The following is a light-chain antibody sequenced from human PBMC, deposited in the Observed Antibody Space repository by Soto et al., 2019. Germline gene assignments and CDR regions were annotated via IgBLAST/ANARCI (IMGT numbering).Light chain of an antibody. V-gene: IGLV2-14*01. CDR1: SSAVGGDNS. CDR2: AVS. J-gene: IGLJ1*01. CDR3: SLYTIENTYV. Sequence: QSVLTQPASASWSPGQSIAISCTGTSSAVGGDNSVSWYQQYPAKAPKLIISAVSNRPSGVSDRFSGSQSGNTSSLTISGLQAAHEGEYYCSLYTIENTYVFGTGTKVTVL.